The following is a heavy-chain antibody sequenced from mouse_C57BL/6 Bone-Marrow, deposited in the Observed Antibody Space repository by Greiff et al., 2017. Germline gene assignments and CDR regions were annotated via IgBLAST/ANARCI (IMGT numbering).Heavy chain of an antibody. J-gene: IGHJ2*01. D-gene: IGHD2-1*01. Sequence: EVKLVESGGGLVQPGGSLSLSCAASGFTFTDYYMSWVRQPPGKALEWLGFIRNKANGYTTEYSASVKGKFTISRDNSQSILYLQMNALRAEDSATDNCASSLLRYLDYWGQGTTLTVSS. CDR1: GFTFTDYY. CDR3: ASSLLRYLDY. V-gene: IGHV7-3*01. CDR2: IRNKANGYTT.